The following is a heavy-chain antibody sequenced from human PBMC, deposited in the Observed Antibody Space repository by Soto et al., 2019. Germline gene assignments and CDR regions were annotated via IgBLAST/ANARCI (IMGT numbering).Heavy chain of an antibody. Sequence: PSETLSLTCTVSGGSISSYYWSWIRQPPGKGLEWIGYIYYSGSTNYNPSLKSRVTISVDTSKNQFSLKLSSVTAADTAVYYCAXETSQSYHYYYMDVWGTGTTVTVSS. V-gene: IGHV4-59*01. CDR3: AXETSQSYHYYYMDV. CDR2: IYYSGST. CDR1: GGSISSYY. J-gene: IGHJ6*03.